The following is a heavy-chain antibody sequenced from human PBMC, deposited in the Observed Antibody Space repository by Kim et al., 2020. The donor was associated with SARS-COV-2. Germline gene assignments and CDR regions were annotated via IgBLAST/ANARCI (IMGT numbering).Heavy chain of an antibody. V-gene: IGHV4-31*03. Sequence: SETLSLTCSVSGDSVNSAGYYWSWIRQHPGKGLEWIGRIYYSGKTSYNPSLKSRVVMSLDTSENQFSLQLNSVTAADTAVYFCARAIGGLWDLERLNYF. D-gene: IGHD3-3*01. CDR3: ARAIGGLWDLERLNYF. J-gene: IGHJ4*01. CDR2: IYYSGKT. CDR1: GDSVNSAGYY.